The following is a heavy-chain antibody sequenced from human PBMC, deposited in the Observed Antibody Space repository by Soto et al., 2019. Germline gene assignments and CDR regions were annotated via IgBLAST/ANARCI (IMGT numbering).Heavy chain of an antibody. Sequence: ASVKVSCKGSGGTFSSYAISWVRQAPGQGLEWMGGVIPIFGTANYAQKFQGRVTITADESTSTAYMELSSLRSEDTAVYYCAVRSTPYYYAMDVWGQGTTVTVSS. V-gene: IGHV1-69*13. CDR2: VIPIFGTA. CDR1: GGTFSSYA. CDR3: AVRSTPYYYAMDV. J-gene: IGHJ6*02.